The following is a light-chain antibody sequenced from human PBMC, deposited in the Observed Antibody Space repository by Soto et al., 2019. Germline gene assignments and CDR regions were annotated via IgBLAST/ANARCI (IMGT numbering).Light chain of an antibody. Sequence: DIQMTQSPSSLSASVGDRVTITCRPSQGIGTALAWYQQKPGAVPKLLVHTASTLQSGVPSRFSGSGSGTEFHLPIRRPEAEGGANYYCQKYDRAPTFGPGTKVEIK. CDR2: TAS. J-gene: IGKJ1*01. CDR3: QKYDRAPT. CDR1: QGIGTA. V-gene: IGKV1-27*01.